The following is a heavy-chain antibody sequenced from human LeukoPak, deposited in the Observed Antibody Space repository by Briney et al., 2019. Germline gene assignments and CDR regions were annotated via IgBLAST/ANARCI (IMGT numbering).Heavy chain of an antibody. CDR1: GYTFTGYY. CDR2: INPNSGVT. J-gene: IGHJ6*03. V-gene: IGHV1-2*06. D-gene: IGHD2-2*01. CDR3: ARDPTTYCSSASCHYYYYYIDV. Sequence: ASVKVSCKASGYTFTGYYVHWVRQAPGQGLEWMGRINPNSGVTNYAQKFQGRVTMTRDTPISTAYMELSRLRSDDTAVYYCARDPTTYCSSASCHYYYYYIDVWGKGTTVTVSS.